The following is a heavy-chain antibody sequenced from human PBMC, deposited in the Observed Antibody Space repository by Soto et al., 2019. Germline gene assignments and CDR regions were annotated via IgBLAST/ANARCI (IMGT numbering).Heavy chain of an antibody. J-gene: IGHJ4*02. CDR2: IYHSGST. Sequence: QLQLQESGSGLVKPSQTLSLTCAVSGGSISSGGYSWSWFRQPPGKGLEWIGYIYHSGSTYYNPSLKSRVXXXLXXSKKQFSLKLSSVTAAETAVYYCARGMTTVTTLDYWGQGTLVTVSS. V-gene: IGHV4-30-2*01. D-gene: IGHD4-17*01. CDR3: ARGMTTVTTLDY. CDR1: GGSISSGGYS.